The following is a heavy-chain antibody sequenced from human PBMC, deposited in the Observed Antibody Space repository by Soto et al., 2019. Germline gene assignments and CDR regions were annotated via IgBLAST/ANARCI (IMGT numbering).Heavy chain of an antibody. J-gene: IGHJ6*02. CDR1: GGSINTGGYY. CDR3: ARDGDCTGGTCYLGYGLDV. Sequence: NPSETLSLTCTVSGGSINTGGYYWSWIRQHPGKGLEWIGNIYYSGDTNYNPSLKSRVTISIDTSENQFSLKMSSVTAADTAVYYCARDGDCTGGTCYLGYGLDVWGQGTTVTVSS. D-gene: IGHD2-15*01. CDR2: IYYSGDT. V-gene: IGHV4-31*03.